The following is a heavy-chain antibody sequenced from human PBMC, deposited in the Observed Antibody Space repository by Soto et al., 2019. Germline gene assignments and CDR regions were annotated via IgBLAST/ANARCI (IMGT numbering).Heavy chain of an antibody. D-gene: IGHD2-8*01. CDR1: VFTFSIYA. J-gene: IGHJ6*02. CDR3: ARDRRVYAKNHYYYYGMDV. CDR2: ISYDGSNK. V-gene: IGHV3-30-3*01. Sequence: WGSLLVSCVASVFTFSIYAMHWVRQAPGKGLDWVAVISYDGSNKYYADSVKGRFTISRDNSKNTLYLQMNSLRAEDTAVYYCARDRRVYAKNHYYYYGMDVWGQGTTVTVSS.